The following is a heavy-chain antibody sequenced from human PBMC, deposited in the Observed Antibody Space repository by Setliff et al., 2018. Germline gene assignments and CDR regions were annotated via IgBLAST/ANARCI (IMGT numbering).Heavy chain of an antibody. CDR2: IGHTGSI. CDR1: GYSISSGYI. CDR3: ATDLGHCGDPDY. V-gene: IGHV4-38-2*02. J-gene: IGHJ4*02. Sequence: PSETLSLTCTFSGYSISSGYIWGWIRQPPGKGLEWVGNIGHTGSINYNPSLKSRLTISRDTPKNQVYLKLNSVTATDTALYHCATDLGHCGDPDYWGQGILVTVSS. D-gene: IGHD2-21*02.